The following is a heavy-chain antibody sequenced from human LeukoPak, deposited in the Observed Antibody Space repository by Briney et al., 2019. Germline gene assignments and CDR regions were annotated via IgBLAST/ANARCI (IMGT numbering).Heavy chain of an antibody. D-gene: IGHD3-10*01. CDR1: GFTFSSYG. CDR2: IWYDGSNK. Sequence: PGGSLRLSCAASGFTFSSYGMHWVRQAPGKGLEWVAVIWYDGSNKYYADSVKGRFTISRDSSKNTLYLQMNSLRAEDTAVYYCARDWGSGNSYYFDYWGQGTLVTVSS. J-gene: IGHJ4*02. CDR3: ARDWGSGNSYYFDY. V-gene: IGHV3-33*01.